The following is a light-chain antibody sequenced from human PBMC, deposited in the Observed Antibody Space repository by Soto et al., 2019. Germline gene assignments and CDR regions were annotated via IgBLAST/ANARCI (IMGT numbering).Light chain of an antibody. J-gene: IGKJ1*01. CDR3: QQSYSTPLT. CDR2: AES. V-gene: IGKV1-39*01. Sequence: DIQMTQSPSSLSSSVGDSVTITCRASQSISSYLNWYQQKPGKAPKLLIYAESSLQSGVPSRFSGSGSGTDLNLTISSLQPEDFATYYCQQSYSTPLTCGQGTKVDIK. CDR1: QSISSY.